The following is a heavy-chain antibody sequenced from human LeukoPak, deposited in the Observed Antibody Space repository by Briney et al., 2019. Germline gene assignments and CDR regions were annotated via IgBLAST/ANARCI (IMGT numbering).Heavy chain of an antibody. CDR2: ISWNSGSI. CDR3: AKSGIVLMVYATYLDY. CDR1: GFTFDDYA. Sequence: GRSLRLSCAASGFTFDDYAMHWVRPAPGKGLAWVSGISWNSGSIGYADSVKGRFTISRDNAKNSLYLQMNSLRAEDTALYYCAKSGIVLMVYATYLDYWGQGTLVTVSS. D-gene: IGHD2-8*01. V-gene: IGHV3-9*01. J-gene: IGHJ4*02.